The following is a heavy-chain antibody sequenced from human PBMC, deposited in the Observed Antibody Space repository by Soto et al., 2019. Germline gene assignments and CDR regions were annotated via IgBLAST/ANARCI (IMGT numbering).Heavy chain of an antibody. CDR3: ARRYGSFFDI. D-gene: IGHD3-10*01. CDR1: GGSISNYY. J-gene: IGHJ3*02. Sequence: QVQLQESGPGLVKPSETLSLTCTVSGGSISNYYWSWIRQPPGKGLEWIGYIYYSGSTNYNPSLKSRVTLAVDTSKNQCSLKLSSVTAADTAVYYCARRYGSFFDIWGQGTMVTVSS. CDR2: IYYSGST. V-gene: IGHV4-59*08.